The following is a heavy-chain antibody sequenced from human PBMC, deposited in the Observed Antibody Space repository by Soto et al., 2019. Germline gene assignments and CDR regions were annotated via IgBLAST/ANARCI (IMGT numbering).Heavy chain of an antibody. CDR3: ARQIYDSDTGPNFQYYFDS. CDR2: IDPSDSQT. Sequence: PGESLKISWKGSGYSFAGYWITWVRQKPGKGLEWMGRIDPSDSQTYYSPSFRGHVTISVTKSITTVFLQWSSLRASDTAMYYCARQIYDSDTGPNFQYYFDSWGQGTPVTVS. D-gene: IGHD3-22*01. CDR1: GYSFAGYW. V-gene: IGHV5-10-1*01. J-gene: IGHJ4*02.